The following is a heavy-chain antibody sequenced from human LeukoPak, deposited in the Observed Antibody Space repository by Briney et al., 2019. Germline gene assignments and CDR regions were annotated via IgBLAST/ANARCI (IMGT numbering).Heavy chain of an antibody. CDR3: ARHSTSAQPSYYDSSGFDY. D-gene: IGHD3-22*01. J-gene: IGHJ4*02. CDR2: LYPGDSDT. V-gene: IGHV5-51*01. Sequence: GESLKISCKGSGYSFTSYWIGWVRQMPGKGLEWMGILYPGDSDTRYSPSFQGQVTISADKSINTAYLQWSSLKASDTAMYYCARHSTSAQPSYYDSSGFDYWGQGTLVTVSS. CDR1: GYSFTSYW.